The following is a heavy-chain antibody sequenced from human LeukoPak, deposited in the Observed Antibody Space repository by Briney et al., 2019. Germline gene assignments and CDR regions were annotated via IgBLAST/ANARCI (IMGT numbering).Heavy chain of an antibody. CDR3: AGGNYARFDY. D-gene: IGHD1-7*01. CDR2: ISSSGSTI. J-gene: IGHJ4*02. Sequence: GGSLRLSCAASGFTFSSYEMNWVRQAPGTGLEWVSYISSSGSTIYYADSVKGRFTISRDNAKNSLYLQMNSLRAEDTAVYYCAGGNYARFDYWGQVTLVTVAS. V-gene: IGHV3-48*03. CDR1: GFTFSSYE.